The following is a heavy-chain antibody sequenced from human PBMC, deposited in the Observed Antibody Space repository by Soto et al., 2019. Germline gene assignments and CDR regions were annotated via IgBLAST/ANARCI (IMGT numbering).Heavy chain of an antibody. Sequence: ASVKVSCKASGYTFSSYYIHWVRQAPGQGLEWIGIINPNGGSTNYAQNFKGRLTVTRDTSTSTVYMDLSALTSDDTAMYYCARNVGSGWYDYWGQGTLVTVSS. J-gene: IGHJ4*02. D-gene: IGHD6-19*01. CDR1: GYTFSSYY. CDR3: ARNVGSGWYDY. CDR2: INPNGGST. V-gene: IGHV1-46*01.